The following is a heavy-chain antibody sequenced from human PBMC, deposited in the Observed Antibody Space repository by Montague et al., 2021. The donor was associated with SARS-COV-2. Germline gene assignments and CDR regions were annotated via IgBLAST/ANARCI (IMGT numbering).Heavy chain of an antibody. Sequence: SLRLSCAASGFSFSNYAMSLVRQAPGKGLEWVSPISGSGDITHYSDSVKVRFTISRDNSKNTLYLQMNSLRAEDTAVYYCAKEAVYSSSWEYFDYWGQGTLVTVSS. J-gene: IGHJ4*02. CDR2: ISGSGDIT. CDR1: GFSFSNYA. V-gene: IGHV3-23*01. CDR3: AKEAVYSSSWEYFDY. D-gene: IGHD6-13*01.